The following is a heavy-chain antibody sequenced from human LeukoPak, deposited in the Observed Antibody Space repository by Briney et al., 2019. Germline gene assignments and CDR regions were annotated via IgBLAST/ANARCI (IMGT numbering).Heavy chain of an antibody. CDR1: VYKFTDDY. Sequence: GASVKVSCKASVYKFTDDYMHWVRQAPGQGLEFMGWINPDSGFTNYAQKFKGRVTMTRDTSISTAYLEVRSLTSDDTAVYYCAPTAEAYTSWWKVWGQGTLVTVSS. CDR3: APTAEAYTSWWKV. CDR2: INPDSGFT. J-gene: IGHJ4*02. D-gene: IGHD3-16*01. V-gene: IGHV1-2*02.